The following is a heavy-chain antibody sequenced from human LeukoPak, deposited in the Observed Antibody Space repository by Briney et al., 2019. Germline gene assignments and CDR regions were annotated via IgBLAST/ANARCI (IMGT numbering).Heavy chain of an antibody. D-gene: IGHD3-3*01. V-gene: IGHV3-48*04. CDR1: GFTFSSYS. Sequence: GGSLRLSCAASGFTFSSYSMNWVRQAPGKGLEWVSYISSSSSNMYYADSVKGRFTISRDNAKNSLYLQMNSLRAEDTAVYYCARPTYDFWSGYPHDAFDIWGQGTMVTVSS. J-gene: IGHJ3*02. CDR3: ARPTYDFWSGYPHDAFDI. CDR2: ISSSSSNM.